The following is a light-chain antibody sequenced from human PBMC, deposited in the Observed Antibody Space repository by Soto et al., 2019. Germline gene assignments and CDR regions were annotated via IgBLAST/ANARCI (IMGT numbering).Light chain of an antibody. Sequence: DIQMTQSPSSVSASVGDRVTITCRGSQGVGSWFAWYQQKPGKAPKLLISAASILQNGVPSRFSGSGSGTDFTLTISSLQPEDFATYYCQQANSLPFTFGPGTKVDIK. CDR3: QQANSLPFT. J-gene: IGKJ3*01. CDR1: QGVGSW. CDR2: AAS. V-gene: IGKV1-12*01.